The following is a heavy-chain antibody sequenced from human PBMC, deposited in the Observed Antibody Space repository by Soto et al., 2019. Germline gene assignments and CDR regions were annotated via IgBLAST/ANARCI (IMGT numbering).Heavy chain of an antibody. CDR1: GGTFSSYT. V-gene: IGHV1-69*02. CDR3: AVPAASGDYYYYDGMDV. CDR2: IIPILGIA. Sequence: QVQLVQSGAEVKKPGSSVKVSCTASGGTFSSYTISWVRQAPGQGLEWMGRIIPILGIANYAQKFQGRVTITADKSTSTAYMELSSLRSEDTAVYYGAVPAASGDYYYYDGMDVWGQGTTVTVSS. D-gene: IGHD2-2*01. J-gene: IGHJ6*02.